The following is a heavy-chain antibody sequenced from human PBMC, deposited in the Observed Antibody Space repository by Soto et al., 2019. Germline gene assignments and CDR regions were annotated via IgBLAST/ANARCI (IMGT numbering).Heavy chain of an antibody. CDR3: AKDRTRITMIVVVIRRGGFDY. J-gene: IGHJ4*02. CDR1: GFTFSSYA. D-gene: IGHD3-22*01. Sequence: GGSLRLSCAASGFTFSSYAMSWVRQAPGKGLEWVSAISGSGGSTYYADSVKGRFTISRDNSKNTLYLQMNSLRAEDTAVYYCAKDRTRITMIVVVIRRGGFDYWGQGTLVTVSS. V-gene: IGHV3-23*01. CDR2: ISGSGGST.